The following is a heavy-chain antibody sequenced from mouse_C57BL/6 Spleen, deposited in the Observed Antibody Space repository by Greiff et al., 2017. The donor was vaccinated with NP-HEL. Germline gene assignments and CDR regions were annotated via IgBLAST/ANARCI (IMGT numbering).Heavy chain of an antibody. V-gene: IGHV1-52*01. D-gene: IGHD2-4*01. Sequence: QVQLQQPGAELVRPGSSVKLSCKASGYTFTSYWMHWVKQRPIQGLEWIGNIDPSDSETHYNQKFKDKATLTVDKSSSTAYMQLSSLTSEDSAVYYCARRGDYDGGYYFDYWGQGTTLTVSS. CDR3: ARRGDYDGGYYFDY. J-gene: IGHJ2*01. CDR2: IDPSDSET. CDR1: GYTFTSYW.